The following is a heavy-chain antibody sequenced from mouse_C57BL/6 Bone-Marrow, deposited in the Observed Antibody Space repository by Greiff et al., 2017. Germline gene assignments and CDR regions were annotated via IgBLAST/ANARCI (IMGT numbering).Heavy chain of an antibody. D-gene: IGHD1-1*01. CDR1: EYDFPSHD. Sequence: EVQLVESGGGLVQPGASLKLSCESTEYDFPSHDMSWVRKTPEKRLELVAAINSDGGSTYYPDTMERRFIIAGDNTKKTLYLQMSSLTSEDTALYYCASITTVPGDYWGQGTTRTVSS. CDR3: ASITTVPGDY. V-gene: IGHV5-2*01. CDR2: INSDGGST. J-gene: IGHJ2*01.